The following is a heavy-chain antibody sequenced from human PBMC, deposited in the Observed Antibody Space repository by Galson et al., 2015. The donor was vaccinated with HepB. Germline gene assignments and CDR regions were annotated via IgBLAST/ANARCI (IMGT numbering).Heavy chain of an antibody. J-gene: IGHJ1*01. CDR1: GFTFSNAW. D-gene: IGHD3-22*01. Sequence: SLRLSCAASGFTFSNAWMSWVRQAPGKGLEWVSYISSSSSTIYYADSVKGRFTISRDNAKNSLYLQMNSLRAEDTAVYYCARAREYYYDSSGYHQYFQHWGQGTLVTVSS. CDR2: ISSSSSTI. V-gene: IGHV3-48*01. CDR3: ARAREYYYDSSGYHQYFQH.